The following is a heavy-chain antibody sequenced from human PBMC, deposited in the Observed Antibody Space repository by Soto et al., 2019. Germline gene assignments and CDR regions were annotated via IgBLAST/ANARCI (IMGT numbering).Heavy chain of an antibody. V-gene: IGHV4-59*01. CDR2: INDSGST. Sequence: PSETLSLTCTASGVSISNDSWSWIRQPPGKGLEWIGYINDSGSTNYNASLKSRVTILVDTSENQFSLKLSSVTAADTVVYYCARLLTMVRRYGMDVWGQGTTVTVAS. CDR1: GVSISNDS. D-gene: IGHD3-10*01. CDR3: ARLLTMVRRYGMDV. J-gene: IGHJ6*02.